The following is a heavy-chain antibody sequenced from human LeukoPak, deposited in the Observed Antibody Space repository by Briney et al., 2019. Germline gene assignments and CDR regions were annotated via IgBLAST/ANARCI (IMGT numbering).Heavy chain of an antibody. V-gene: IGHV4-59*01. CDR2: IYYSGST. J-gene: IGHJ4*02. Sequence: ASETLSLTCTVSGSSISSYYWSWIRQPPGKGLEWIGYIYYSGSTNYNPSLKSRVTISVDTSKNQFSLKLSSVTAADTAVYYCATRDYGRGDYWGQGTLVTVSS. D-gene: IGHD4-17*01. CDR3: ATRDYGRGDY. CDR1: GSSISSYY.